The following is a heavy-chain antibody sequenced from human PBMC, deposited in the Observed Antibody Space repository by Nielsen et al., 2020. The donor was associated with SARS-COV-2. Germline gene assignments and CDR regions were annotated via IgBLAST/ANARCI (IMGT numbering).Heavy chain of an antibody. V-gene: IGHV6-1*01. J-gene: IGHJ6*03. CDR3: ARARGAYGDYYYYYYTDV. Sequence: LRLSCAISGDSVSSSSAAWNWIRQSPSRGLEWLGRTYYRSKWYNDYAVSVKSRITINPDTSKNQFSLHLNSVTPEDTAVYYCARARGAYGDYYYYYYTDVWGKGTTVTVSS. CDR1: GDSVSSSSAA. CDR2: TYYRSKWYN. D-gene: IGHD4-17*01.